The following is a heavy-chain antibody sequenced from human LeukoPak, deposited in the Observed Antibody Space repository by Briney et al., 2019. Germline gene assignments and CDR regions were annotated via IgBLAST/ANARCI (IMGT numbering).Heavy chain of an antibody. Sequence: GGSLRLSCAASGFTFGSYAMSWVRQAPGKGLEWVSGISGSGGSTNYADSVKGRFTFSRDNSKNTLYLQMNSLRAEDTAVYYCAKDQSCSGGSCYFDFWGQGTLVTVSS. V-gene: IGHV3-23*01. J-gene: IGHJ4*02. CDR3: AKDQSCSGGSCYFDF. CDR1: GFTFGSYA. CDR2: ISGSGGST. D-gene: IGHD2-15*01.